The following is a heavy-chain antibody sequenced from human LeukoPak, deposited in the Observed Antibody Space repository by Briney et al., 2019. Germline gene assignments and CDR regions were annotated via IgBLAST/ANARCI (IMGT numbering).Heavy chain of an antibody. J-gene: IGHJ4*02. V-gene: IGHV4-39*01. Sequence: PSETLSLTCTVSGGSISSSSYYWGWIRQPPGKGLEWIGSIYYSGSTYYNPSLKSRVTISVDTSKNQFSLKLSSVTVADTAVYYCARLRNDFWSGYPDYWGQGTLVTVSS. D-gene: IGHD3-3*01. CDR3: ARLRNDFWSGYPDY. CDR1: GGSISSSSYY. CDR2: IYYSGST.